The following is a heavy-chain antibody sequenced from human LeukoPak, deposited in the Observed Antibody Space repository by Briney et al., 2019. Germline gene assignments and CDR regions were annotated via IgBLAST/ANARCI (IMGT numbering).Heavy chain of an antibody. CDR3: ARVPRRRLLWFGELDY. CDR1: GYTFNAYA. Sequence: ASVKVSCKASGYTFNAYAFSWARQAPRQGLEWMGWISAYSGNTKYAQKFQGRVTMTTDTSTSTTYMELRSLRSDDTAIYYCARVPRRRLLWFGELDYWGQGTLVTVSS. V-gene: IGHV1-18*01. J-gene: IGHJ4*02. D-gene: IGHD3-10*01. CDR2: ISAYSGNT.